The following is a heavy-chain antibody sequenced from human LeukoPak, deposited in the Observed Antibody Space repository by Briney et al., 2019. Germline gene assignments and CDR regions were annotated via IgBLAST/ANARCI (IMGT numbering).Heavy chain of an antibody. CDR2: VFYSGRT. CDR3: ARQDSSGWYYFDY. Sequence: SETLSLTCTVSGASISSSSYYWGWLREPPGKGLDWIGSVFYSGRTYYNPSLKSRVTISVDTSKNQFSLKLTSVTAADTAVYYCARQDSSGWYYFDYWGQGTLVTVSS. J-gene: IGHJ4*02. D-gene: IGHD6-19*01. CDR1: GASISSSSYY. V-gene: IGHV4-39*01.